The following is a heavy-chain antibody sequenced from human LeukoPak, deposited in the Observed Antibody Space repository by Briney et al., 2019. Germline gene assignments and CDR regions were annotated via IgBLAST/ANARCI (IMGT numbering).Heavy chain of an antibody. CDR3: ARDPRTGIVGATKDY. D-gene: IGHD1-26*01. Sequence: ASVKVSCKASGYTFTSYGISWVRQAPGQGLEWMGWISAYNGNTNYAQKLQGRVTMTTDTSTSTAYMELRSLRSDDTAVYYCARDPRTGIVGATKDYWGQGTLVTVSS. CDR2: ISAYNGNT. CDR1: GYTFTSYG. J-gene: IGHJ4*02. V-gene: IGHV1-18*01.